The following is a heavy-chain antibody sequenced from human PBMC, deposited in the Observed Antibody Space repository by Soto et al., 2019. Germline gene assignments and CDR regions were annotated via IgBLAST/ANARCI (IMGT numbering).Heavy chain of an antibody. CDR2: IYSGGST. D-gene: IGHD2-2*01. Sequence: EVQLVESGGGLVQPGGSLRLSCAASGFTVSSNYMSWVRQAPGKGLEWVSVIYSGGSTYYADSVKGRFTISRDNSKNTLYLQMNSLRAEDTAVYYCERDLSYCSSTSCYPGWFDPWGQGTLVTVSS. CDR3: ERDLSYCSSTSCYPGWFDP. J-gene: IGHJ5*02. V-gene: IGHV3-66*01. CDR1: GFTVSSNY.